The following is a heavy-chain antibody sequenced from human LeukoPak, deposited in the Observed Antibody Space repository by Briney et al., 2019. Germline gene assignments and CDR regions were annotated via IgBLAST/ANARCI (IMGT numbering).Heavy chain of an antibody. J-gene: IGHJ4*02. D-gene: IGHD2-2*02. CDR2: ISYDGSNK. Sequence: GGSLRLSCAASGFTFRSYAMHWVRQAPGKGLEWVAVISYDGSNKYYADSVKGRFTISRDNSKNTLYLQMNSLRAEDTAVYYCARDRYCSSTSCYTRGSFDYWGQGTLVTVSS. CDR3: ARDRYCSSTSCYTRGSFDY. CDR1: GFTFRSYA. V-gene: IGHV3-30*04.